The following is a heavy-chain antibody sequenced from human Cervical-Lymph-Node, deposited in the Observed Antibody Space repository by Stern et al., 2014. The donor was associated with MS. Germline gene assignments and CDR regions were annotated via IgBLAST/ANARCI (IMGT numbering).Heavy chain of an antibody. CDR3: AREEGDFWSGPYYFDY. CDR1: GFTFSDYY. J-gene: IGHJ4*02. Sequence: DQLVESGGGFVKPGGSLRLSCAASGFTFSDYYMSWIRQAPGQGLEWVSYISSSGSTIYYADSVKGRFTISRDNAKNSLYLQMNSLRAEDTAVYYCAREEGDFWSGPYYFDYWGQGTLVTVSS. CDR2: ISSSGSTI. D-gene: IGHD3-3*01. V-gene: IGHV3-11*01.